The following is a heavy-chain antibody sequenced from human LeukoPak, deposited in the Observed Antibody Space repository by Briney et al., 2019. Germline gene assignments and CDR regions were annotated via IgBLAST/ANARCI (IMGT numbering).Heavy chain of an antibody. CDR1: GGSISSYF. D-gene: IGHD6-19*01. CDR3: ARHRTSGWGLDY. Sequence: SETLSLTCTVSGGSISSYFWSWIRQPPGKGLEWIGYIYYSGSTNYNPSLKSRVTISVDTSKNQFSLKVNSVTAADTAVYYCARHRTSGWGLDYWGQGTLVTASS. V-gene: IGHV4-59*08. CDR2: IYYSGST. J-gene: IGHJ4*02.